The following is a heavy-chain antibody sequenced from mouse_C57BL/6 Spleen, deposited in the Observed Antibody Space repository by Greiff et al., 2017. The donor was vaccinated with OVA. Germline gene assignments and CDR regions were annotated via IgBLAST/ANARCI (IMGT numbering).Heavy chain of an antibody. Sequence: VQLKESGPGMVKPSQSLSLTCTVTGYSITSGYDWHWIRHFPGNKLEWMGYISYSGSTNYNPSLKSRISITQDTSKNHFFLKLNSVTTEDTATYYCARSTGAWFAYWGQGTLVTVSA. CDR2: ISYSGST. D-gene: IGHD4-1*02. CDR3: ARSTGAWFAY. V-gene: IGHV3-1*01. J-gene: IGHJ3*01. CDR1: GYSITSGYD.